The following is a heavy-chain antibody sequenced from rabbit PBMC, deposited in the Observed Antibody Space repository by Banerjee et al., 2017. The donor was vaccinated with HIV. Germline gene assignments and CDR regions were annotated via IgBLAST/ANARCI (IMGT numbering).Heavy chain of an antibody. J-gene: IGHJ4*01. V-gene: IGHV1S40*01. CDR2: INTSTGNT. D-gene: IGHD4-2*01. CDR3: ARRADYAGGGNFNL. Sequence: WVRQAPGKGLEWIACINTSTGNTVYASWAKGRFTISKTSWTTVTLQMTSLTAADTATYFCARRADYAGGGNFNLWGPGTLVTVS.